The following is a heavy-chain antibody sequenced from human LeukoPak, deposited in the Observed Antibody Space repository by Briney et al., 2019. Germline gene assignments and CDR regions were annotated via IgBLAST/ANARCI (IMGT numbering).Heavy chain of an antibody. J-gene: IGHJ4*02. CDR3: ARVAGYSSSWYGPFDY. CDR2: ISSSSSYI. CDR1: GFTFSSYS. V-gene: IGHV3-21*01. D-gene: IGHD6-13*01. Sequence: GGSLRLSCAASGFTFSSYSMIWVRQAPGKGLEWVSSISSSSSYIYYADSVKGRFTISRDNAKNSLYLQMSSLRAEDTAVYYCARVAGYSSSWYGPFDYWGQGTLVTVSS.